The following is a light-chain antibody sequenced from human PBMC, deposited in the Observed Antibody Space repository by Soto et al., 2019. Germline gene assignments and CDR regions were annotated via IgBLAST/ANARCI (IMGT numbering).Light chain of an antibody. J-gene: IGKJ2*01. V-gene: IGKV1-5*01. CDR2: DAS. Sequence: DIQMTQSPSTLSASVGDGVTITCRASQSISSWLAWYQQKPGKAPKLLIYDASRLQSGVPSRFSGSGSGTEFTLTISSLQTDDFATYYCQHYNTYYTFGQGTKLEIK. CDR1: QSISSW. CDR3: QHYNTYYT.